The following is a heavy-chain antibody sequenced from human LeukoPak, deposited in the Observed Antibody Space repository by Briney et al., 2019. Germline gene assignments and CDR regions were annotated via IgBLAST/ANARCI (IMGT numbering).Heavy chain of an antibody. Sequence: SETLSLTCAVYGGSFSGYYWSWIRQPPGKGLEWIGEINHSGSTNYNPSLKSRVTISVDTSKNQFSLKLSSVTAADTAVYYCARWDKKRFWFDPWGQGTLVTVSS. J-gene: IGHJ5*02. CDR3: ARWDKKRFWFDP. CDR1: GGSFSGYY. D-gene: IGHD1-26*01. CDR2: INHSGST. V-gene: IGHV4-34*01.